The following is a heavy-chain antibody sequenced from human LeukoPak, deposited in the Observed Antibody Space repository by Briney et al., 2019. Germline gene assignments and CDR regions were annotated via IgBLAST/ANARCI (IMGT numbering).Heavy chain of an antibody. Sequence: ASVKVSCKASGYTFTRYYMHWVRQAPGQGLEWMGWINPNSGGTNYAQKFQGRVTMTRDTSISTAYMELSRLRSDDTAVYYCASGTYYYDSSGSKADYWGQGTLVTVSS. CDR1: GYTFTRYY. CDR2: INPNSGGT. J-gene: IGHJ4*02. D-gene: IGHD3-22*01. V-gene: IGHV1-2*02. CDR3: ASGTYYYDSSGSKADY.